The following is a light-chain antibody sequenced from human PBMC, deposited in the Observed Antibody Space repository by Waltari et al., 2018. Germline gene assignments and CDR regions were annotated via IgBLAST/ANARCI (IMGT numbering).Light chain of an antibody. CDR1: QSLVHSDGNTY. CDR2: KIS. CDR3: MQATRFPRS. V-gene: IGKV2-24*01. Sequence: DIVMTQTPLSSPVTLGQPASISCRSSQSLVHSDGNTYLSWLHQRPGQPPRLLIDKISNRFAGVPDRFSGSGAGTDFTLKISRVEAEDVGVYYCMQATRFPRSFGQGTKLDIK. J-gene: IGKJ2*01.